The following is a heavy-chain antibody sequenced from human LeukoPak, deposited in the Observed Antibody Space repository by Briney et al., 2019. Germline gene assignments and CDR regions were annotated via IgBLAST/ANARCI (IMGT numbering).Heavy chain of an antibody. J-gene: IGHJ4*02. Sequence: SETLSLTCTVSGGSIGSSSYYWGWIRQPPGKGLEWIGSIYHSGSTYHNPSLKSRATISLDTSKNQFSLRLSSVTAADTAVYYCARVAGYYHFDYWGQGTLVTVSS. CDR1: GGSIGSSSYY. CDR3: ARVAGYYHFDY. D-gene: IGHD3-22*01. CDR2: IYHSGST. V-gene: IGHV4-39*07.